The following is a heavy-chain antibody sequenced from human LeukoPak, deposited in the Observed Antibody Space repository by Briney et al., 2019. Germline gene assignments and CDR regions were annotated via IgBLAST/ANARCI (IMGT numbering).Heavy chain of an antibody. J-gene: IGHJ4*02. CDR1: GGSISSSSYY. CDR2: IYYSGST. CDR3: ARDGRPTTVTD. Sequence: SETLSLTCTVSGGSISSSSYYWGWIRQPPRKGLEWIGSIYYSGSTYYNPSLKSRVTISVDTSKNQFSLKLSSVTAADTAVYYCARDGRPTTVTDWGQGTLVTVSS. V-gene: IGHV4-39*07. D-gene: IGHD4-11*01.